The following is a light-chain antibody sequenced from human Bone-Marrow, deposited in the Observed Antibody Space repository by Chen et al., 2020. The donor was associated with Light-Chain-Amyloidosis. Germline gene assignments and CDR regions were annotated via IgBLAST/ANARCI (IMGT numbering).Light chain of an antibody. CDR3: SSYTITNTLV. Sequence: QSALTQPASVSGSPGQSLTISFTGTSIDVVGDNHVSWYQKHPDKAPKLMIYEVTNRPSWVPDRLSGSKSDKTASLTISGHQTEDEADYFCSSYTITNTLVFGSGTRVTVL. V-gene: IGLV2-14*01. CDR1: SIDVVGDNH. J-gene: IGLJ1*01. CDR2: EVT.